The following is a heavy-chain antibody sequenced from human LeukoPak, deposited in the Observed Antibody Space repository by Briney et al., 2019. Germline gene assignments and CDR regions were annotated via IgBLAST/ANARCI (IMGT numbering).Heavy chain of an antibody. D-gene: IGHD1-14*01. Sequence: GGSLRLSCAGSGFTFGGYGMHWFRQTPGKGLEWVAVIAYDGSRAFYADSVKGRFTISRDNSKNTMSVQMDDLRAEDTAVYYWMRYNNDHFDYWGQGTLVTVSS. J-gene: IGHJ4*02. V-gene: IGHV3-33*03. CDR3: MRYNNDHFDY. CDR2: IAYDGSRA. CDR1: GFTFGGYG.